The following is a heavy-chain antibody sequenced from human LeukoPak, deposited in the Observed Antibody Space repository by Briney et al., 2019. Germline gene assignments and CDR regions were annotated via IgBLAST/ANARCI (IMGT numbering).Heavy chain of an antibody. Sequence: AGGSLRLSCAASGFTFSSYAMHWVRQAPGKGLEWVAVISYDGSNKYYADSVKGRFTISRDNSKSTLYLQMNSLRAEDTAVYYCARSTVHAFDIWGQGTMVTVSS. CDR1: GFTFSSYA. CDR2: ISYDGSNK. V-gene: IGHV3-30*04. J-gene: IGHJ3*02. CDR3: ARSTVHAFDI. D-gene: IGHD2-2*01.